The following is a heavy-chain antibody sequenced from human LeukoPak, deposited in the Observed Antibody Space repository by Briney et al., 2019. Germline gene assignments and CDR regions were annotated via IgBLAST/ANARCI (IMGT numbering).Heavy chain of an antibody. V-gene: IGHV3-23*01. CDR2: ISYSAAGT. D-gene: IGHD2-15*01. CDR3: ARGAVSGYCNYMDV. CDR1: GFTFNIYA. Sequence: GGSLRLSCAASGFTFNIYAMNWVRQAPGKGLEWISSISYSAAGTYYADSVKGRFTISRDDSKNTLHLQLNSLRAEDAAVYYCARGAVSGYCNYMDVWGKGTTVTVSS. J-gene: IGHJ6*03.